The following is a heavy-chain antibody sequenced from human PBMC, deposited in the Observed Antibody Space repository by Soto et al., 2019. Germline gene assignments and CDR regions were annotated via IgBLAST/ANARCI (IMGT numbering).Heavy chain of an antibody. V-gene: IGHV3-33*01. CDR1: GFTFSSYG. CDR3: ARDWWGYGDYYDY. J-gene: IGHJ4*02. Sequence: GGSLRLSCAASGFTFSSYGMHWVRQAPGKGLEWVAVIWYDGSNKYYADSVKGRFTISRDNSKNTLYLQMNSLRAEDTAVYYCARDWWGYGDYYDYWGQGTLVTVSS. D-gene: IGHD4-17*01. CDR2: IWYDGSNK.